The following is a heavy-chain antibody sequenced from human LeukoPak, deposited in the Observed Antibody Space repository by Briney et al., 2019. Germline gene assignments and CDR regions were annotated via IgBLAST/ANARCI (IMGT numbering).Heavy chain of an antibody. CDR2: SGSGGNT. V-gene: IGHV3-23*01. CDR1: GGTFSSYV. J-gene: IGHJ4*02. D-gene: IGHD3-10*01. CDR3: ANRGRYYFDR. Sequence: SCKASGGTFSSYVMSWVRQAPGKGLEWVSTSGSGGNTYYADSVKGRFTISRDNSKNTLYLQMNSLRAEDTALYYCANRGRYYFDRWGQGTLVTVSS.